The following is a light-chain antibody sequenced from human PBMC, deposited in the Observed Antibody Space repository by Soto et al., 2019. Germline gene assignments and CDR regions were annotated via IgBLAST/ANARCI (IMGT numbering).Light chain of an antibody. CDR1: QSLSDN. CDR2: RAS. J-gene: IGKJ1*01. V-gene: IGKV3-15*01. Sequence: VVVTQSKDILAVSTGETVTLSCRASQSLSDNLAWYQQKPGQAPRLLIFRASSRASGVPARFSGGGSGTEFTLTISTLQSEDFAVYYCQQYGNWPPWTFCPGTNVDI. CDR3: QQYGNWPPWT.